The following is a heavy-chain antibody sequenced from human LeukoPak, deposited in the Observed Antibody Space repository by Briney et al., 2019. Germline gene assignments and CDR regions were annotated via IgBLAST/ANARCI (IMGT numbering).Heavy chain of an antibody. D-gene: IGHD3-10*01. Sequence: GGSLRLSCAASGFSFSAYSMNWVRQTPGKGLEWVSAIGIGTSQIWYADSVKGRFTISRDNSKNTLYLQMNSLRAEDTAVYYCAKLLPTLVRGGDYFDYWGQGTLVTVSS. V-gene: IGHV3-21*01. CDR3: AKLLPTLVRGGDYFDY. CDR2: IGIGTSQI. CDR1: GFSFSAYS. J-gene: IGHJ4*02.